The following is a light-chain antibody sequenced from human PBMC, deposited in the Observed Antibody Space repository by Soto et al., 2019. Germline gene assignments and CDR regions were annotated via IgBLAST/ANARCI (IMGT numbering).Light chain of an antibody. CDR2: EVT. CDR3: AAWDDSLHVV. J-gene: IGLJ2*01. CDR1: SSDVGGYDY. Sequence: QSVLTQPPSASGSPGQSVTISCTGTSSDVGGYDYVSWYQQHPGKAPKLMIYEVTIRPSGVSDRFSGSKSGNTASLTVSGLQSEDETDYYCAAWDDSLHVVFGGGTKLTVL. V-gene: IGLV2-8*01.